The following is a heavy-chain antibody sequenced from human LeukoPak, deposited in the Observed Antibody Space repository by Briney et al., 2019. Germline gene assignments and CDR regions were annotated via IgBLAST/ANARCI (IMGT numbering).Heavy chain of an antibody. J-gene: IGHJ4*02. Sequence: PGGSLRLSCAASGFTFSSYAMSWVRQAPGKGLEWVSAISGSSGSTYYADSVKGRFTISRDNSKNTLYLQMNSLRAEDTAVYYCRAVVVAAAVVYYFDYWGQGTLVTVSS. V-gene: IGHV3-23*01. D-gene: IGHD2-15*01. CDR1: GFTFSSYA. CDR3: RAVVVAAAVVYYFDY. CDR2: ISGSSGST.